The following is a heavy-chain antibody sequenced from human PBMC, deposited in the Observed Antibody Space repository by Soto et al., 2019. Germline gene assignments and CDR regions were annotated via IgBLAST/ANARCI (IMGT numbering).Heavy chain of an antibody. V-gene: IGHV3-7*03. CDR2: IKEDGREK. CDR1: GFSFSSYW. CDR3: AGDGVRNGAYNGWLDP. J-gene: IGHJ5*02. Sequence: GGSLRLSCAASGFSFSSYWMTWVRQAPGKGLEWVANIKEDGREKYYVASVKGRFTISRDNDKSLLYLQMDSLTPNDTAVYYCAGDGVRNGAYNGWLDPWGQGTLVTVSS. D-gene: IGHD3-16*01.